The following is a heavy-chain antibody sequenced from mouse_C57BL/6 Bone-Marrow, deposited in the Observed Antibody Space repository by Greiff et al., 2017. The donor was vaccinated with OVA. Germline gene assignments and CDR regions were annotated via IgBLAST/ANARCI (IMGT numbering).Heavy chain of an antibody. D-gene: IGHD1-1*01. J-gene: IGHJ4*01. CDR2: IYPGDGDT. V-gene: IGHV1-82*01. Sequence: VQLVESGPELVKPGASVKISCKASGYAFSSSWMNWVKQRPGKGLEWIGRIYPGDGDTNYNGKFKGKATLTADKSSSTAYMQLSSLTSEDSAVYFCARRGTTVVGRYYYAMDYWGQGTSVTVSS. CDR1: GYAFSSSW. CDR3: ARRGTTVVGRYYYAMDY.